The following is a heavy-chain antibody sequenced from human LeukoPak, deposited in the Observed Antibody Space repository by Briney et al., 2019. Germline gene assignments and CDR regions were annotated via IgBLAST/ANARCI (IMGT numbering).Heavy chain of an antibody. D-gene: IGHD3-22*01. V-gene: IGHV3-30-3*01. CDR3: ARSGMNYDSSGYYYFDY. Sequence: GGALRLSCAAPGFSLSSYAIHWVPPAPGKGVGWGGGILYDGSNKYYADSVKGRFTISRDNSKNTLYLQMNSLRAEDTAVYYCARSGMNYDSSGYYYFDYWGQGTLVTVSS. CDR2: ILYDGSNK. CDR1: GFSLSSYA. J-gene: IGHJ4*02.